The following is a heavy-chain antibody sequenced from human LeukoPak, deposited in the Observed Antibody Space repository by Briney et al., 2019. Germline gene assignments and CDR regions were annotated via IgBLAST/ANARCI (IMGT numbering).Heavy chain of an antibody. CDR2: IYPGDSDT. CDR1: GYKWTTYW. CDR3: ARSKGYSYANYFDY. V-gene: IGHV5-51*01. J-gene: IGHJ4*02. Sequence: GEPLKISCKGSGYKWTTYWIGWVRQMPGKGLEWMGIIYPGDSDTRYSPSFRGQVTISADKSISTAYLQWSSLKASDTAMYFCARSKGYSYANYFDYWGQGTLVTVSS. D-gene: IGHD5-18*01.